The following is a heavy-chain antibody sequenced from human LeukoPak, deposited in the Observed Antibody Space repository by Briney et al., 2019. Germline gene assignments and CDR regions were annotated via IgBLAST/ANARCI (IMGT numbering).Heavy chain of an antibody. CDR2: NT. Sequence: GASVKVSCKASGYTFTSYGISWVRQAPGQGLEWMGNTKYAQKLQGRVTMTTDISTRTAYMELRGLRSDDTAVYYCARDRHWGSGSRYYYYYGMDVWGQGTAVTVSS. J-gene: IGHJ6*02. V-gene: IGHV1-18*01. CDR3: ARDRHWGSGSRYYYYYGMDV. CDR1: GYTFTSYG. D-gene: IGHD3-10*01.